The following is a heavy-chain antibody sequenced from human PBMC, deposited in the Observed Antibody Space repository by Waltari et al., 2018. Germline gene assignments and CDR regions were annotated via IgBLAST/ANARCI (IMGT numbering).Heavy chain of an antibody. V-gene: IGHV4-61*02. J-gene: IGHJ3*01. CDR3: ARDILGIDSVDV. CDR1: GGFIRSGDYY. Sequence: VQLQESGPGLVKPSQTLSLTCRVSGGFIRSGDYYWSWIRQPAGKGLEWIGRASTTRRTNDNPSLKSRVILALDMSKNQVSPKVCFVTAADTAVYYCARDILGIDSVDVWGQGTTVTVSS. D-gene: IGHD7-27*01. CDR2: ASTTRRT.